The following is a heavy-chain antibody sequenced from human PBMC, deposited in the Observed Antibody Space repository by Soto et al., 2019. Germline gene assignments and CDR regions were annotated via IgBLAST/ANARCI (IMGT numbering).Heavy chain of an antibody. D-gene: IGHD2-8*01. CDR1: GDSIGNFY. J-gene: IGHJ2*01. V-gene: IGHV4-4*07. CDR3: ARGMGRYFDL. Sequence: QVHLQESGPGLVKPSETLSLTCAISGDSIGNFYWSWIRQPAGKGLESLGRLSASGRTNYSPSLQSRVNKSLARAKNRFSLRLTSVSAADTAVYFCARGMGRYFDLWGRGTLVTVSS. CDR2: LSASGRT.